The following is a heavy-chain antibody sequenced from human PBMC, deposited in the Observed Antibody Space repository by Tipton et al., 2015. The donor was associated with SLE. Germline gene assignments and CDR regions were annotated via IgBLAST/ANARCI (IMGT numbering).Heavy chain of an antibody. Sequence: TLSLTCTVSGGSISSSGYYWGWIRQPPGKGLEWIGSIYYSGSTYYNPSLNSRVTISVDTSKNQFSLKLSSVTAADTAVYYCARDCRSASCYFDAFDIWGQGTKVTVSP. J-gene: IGHJ3*02. CDR3: ARDCRSASCYFDAFDI. D-gene: IGHD2-2*01. CDR1: GGSISSSGYY. CDR2: IYYSGST. V-gene: IGHV4-39*02.